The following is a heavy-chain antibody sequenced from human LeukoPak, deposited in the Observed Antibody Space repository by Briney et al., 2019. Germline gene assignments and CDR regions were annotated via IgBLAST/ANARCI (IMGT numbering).Heavy chain of an antibody. CDR2: ISAYNGNT. D-gene: IGHD3-10*01. Sequence: ASVTVSCKASGYTFTSYGISWVRQAPGQGLEWMGWISAYNGNTNYAQKLQGRVTMTTDTSTSTAYMELRSLRSDDTAVYYCARVFFGELLSGAFDIWGQGTMVTVSS. CDR3: ARVFFGELLSGAFDI. CDR1: GYTFTSYG. V-gene: IGHV1-18*01. J-gene: IGHJ3*02.